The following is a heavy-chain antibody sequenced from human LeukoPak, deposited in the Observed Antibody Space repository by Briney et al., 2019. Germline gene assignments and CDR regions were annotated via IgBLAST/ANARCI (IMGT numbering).Heavy chain of an antibody. D-gene: IGHD6-19*01. J-gene: IGHJ4*02. CDR1: GFTFNSYW. V-gene: IGHV3-7*03. CDR3: ARLGPASSGWPESFDY. CDR2: IKRDGSEK. Sequence: GGSLRLSCAASGFTFNSYWMNWVRQAPGKGLEWVANIKRDGSEKYYVDPVKGRFTISRDNAKNSLDLQMNSLRVEDTAVYYCARLGPASSGWPESFDYWGQGTLVTASS.